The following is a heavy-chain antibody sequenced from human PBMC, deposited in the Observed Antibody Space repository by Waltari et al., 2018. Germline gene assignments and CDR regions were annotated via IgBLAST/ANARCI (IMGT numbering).Heavy chain of an antibody. J-gene: IGHJ6*02. CDR1: GGSISNYY. V-gene: IGHV4-59*01. Sequence: QVQLQESGPGLVKPSETLSLTCSVSGGSISNYYWRWIRQPTGKGLEWIGYMYYTGSTKHSPSLKSRVTMSVDTSKNLLSLKLSSVTAADTAIYYCASSYSSSWHDYYYYGMDVWGQGTTVTVSS. D-gene: IGHD6-13*01. CDR2: MYYTGST. CDR3: ASSYSSSWHDYYYYGMDV.